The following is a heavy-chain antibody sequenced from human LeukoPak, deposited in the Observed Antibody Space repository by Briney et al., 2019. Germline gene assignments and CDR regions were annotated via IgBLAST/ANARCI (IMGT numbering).Heavy chain of an antibody. Sequence: GGSLRLSCAASGFTFSSYSMNWVRQAPGKGLEWVSSISSSSSYIYYADSVKGRFTISRDNAKNSPYLQMNSLRAEDTAVYYCARRPGDSSSSWYFDLWGRGTLVTVSS. V-gene: IGHV3-21*01. CDR2: ISSSSSYI. CDR3: ARRPGDSSSSWYFDL. D-gene: IGHD6-6*01. J-gene: IGHJ2*01. CDR1: GFTFSSYS.